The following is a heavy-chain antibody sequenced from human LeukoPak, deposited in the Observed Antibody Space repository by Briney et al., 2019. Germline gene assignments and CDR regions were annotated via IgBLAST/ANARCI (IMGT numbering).Heavy chain of an antibody. CDR1: GGSFSGYY. CDR2: INHSEST. V-gene: IGHV4-34*01. J-gene: IGHJ4*02. Sequence: SETLSLTCAVYGGSFSGYYWSWIRQPPGKGLEWIGEINHSESTNYNPSLKSRVTISVDTSKNQFSLKLSSVTAADTAVYYCARARQWLVRGFDYWGQGTLVTVSS. CDR3: ARARQWLVRGFDY. D-gene: IGHD6-19*01.